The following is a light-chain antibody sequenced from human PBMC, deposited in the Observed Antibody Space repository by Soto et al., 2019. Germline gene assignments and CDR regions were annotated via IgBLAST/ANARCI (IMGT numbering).Light chain of an antibody. V-gene: IGKV3-11*01. CDR2: DAS. CDR1: QSVSSY. Sequence: PGERATLSCRASQSVSSYLAWYQQKPGQAPRLLIYDASNRATGIPARFSGSGSGTDFTLTISSLEPEDFAVYYCQQRSNWPMYTFGQGTKLEIK. J-gene: IGKJ2*01. CDR3: QQRSNWPMYT.